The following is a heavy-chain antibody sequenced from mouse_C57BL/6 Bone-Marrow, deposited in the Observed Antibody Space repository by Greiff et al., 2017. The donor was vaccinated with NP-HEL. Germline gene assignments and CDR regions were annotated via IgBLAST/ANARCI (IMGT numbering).Heavy chain of an antibody. CDR3: AREEQLRLHGY. Sequence: VQLQESGAELARPGASVKLSCKASGYTFTSYGISWVKQRTGQGLEWIGEIYPRSGNTYYNEKFKGKATLTADKSSSTAYMELRSLTSEDSAVYFCAREEQLRLHGYWGQGTTLTVSS. CDR2: IYPRSGNT. V-gene: IGHV1-81*01. CDR1: GYTFTSYG. J-gene: IGHJ2*01. D-gene: IGHD3-2*02.